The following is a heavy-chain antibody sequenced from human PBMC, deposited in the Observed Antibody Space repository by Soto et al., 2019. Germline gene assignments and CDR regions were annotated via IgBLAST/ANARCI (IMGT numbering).Heavy chain of an antibody. Sequence: SETLSLTCTVSGGSMSSYYWSWIRQPPGKGLEWIGYIYYSGSTNYNPSLKSRVTILVDTSKNQFSLYLSTVTAADTAVYYCARQGRGSSLTADYWGQGTLVTVSS. CDR1: GGSMSSYY. D-gene: IGHD3-10*01. J-gene: IGHJ4*02. CDR3: ARQGRGSSLTADY. CDR2: IYYSGST. V-gene: IGHV4-59*08.